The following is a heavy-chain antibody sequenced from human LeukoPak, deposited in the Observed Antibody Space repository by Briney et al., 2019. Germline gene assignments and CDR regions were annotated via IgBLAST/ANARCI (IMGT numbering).Heavy chain of an antibody. CDR3: ARDGGIAVAY. V-gene: IGHV3-30*03. D-gene: IGHD6-19*01. CDR1: GFTFSSYG. Sequence: PGRSLRLSCAASGFTFSSYGMHWVRQAPGKGLEWVAVISYDGSNKYYADSVKGRFTISRDNSKNTLYLQMNSLRAEDTAVYYCARDGGIAVAYWGQGTLVTVSS. J-gene: IGHJ4*02. CDR2: ISYDGSNK.